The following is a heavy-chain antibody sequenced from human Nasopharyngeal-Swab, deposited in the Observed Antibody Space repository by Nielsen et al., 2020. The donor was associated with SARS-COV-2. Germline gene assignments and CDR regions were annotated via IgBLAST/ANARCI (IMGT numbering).Heavy chain of an antibody. CDR2: ISSDGSTT. CDR1: RFTFNNYW. V-gene: IGHV3-74*01. CDR3: ARDRYSTTNWFDP. J-gene: IGHJ5*02. D-gene: IGHD1-26*01. Sequence: GGSLRLSCAASRFTFNNYWMHWVRQAPGKGLEWVSRISSDGSTTSYADSVRGRFTISRDNAKNTLYLQMNSLRAEDTAVYYCARDRYSTTNWFDPWGQGTLATVSS.